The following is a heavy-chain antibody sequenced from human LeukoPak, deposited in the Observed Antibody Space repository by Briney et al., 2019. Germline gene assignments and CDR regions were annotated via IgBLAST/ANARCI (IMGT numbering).Heavy chain of an antibody. CDR1: GGSFSGYY. CDR2: INHSGST. D-gene: IGHD6-19*01. Sequence: SETLSLTCAVYGGSFSGYYWSWIRQPPGKGLEWIGEINHSGSTNYDPSLKSRVTISVDTSKNQFSLKLSSVTAADTAVYYCARGGWRRGFDYWGQGTLVTVSS. J-gene: IGHJ4*02. V-gene: IGHV4-34*01. CDR3: ARGGWRRGFDY.